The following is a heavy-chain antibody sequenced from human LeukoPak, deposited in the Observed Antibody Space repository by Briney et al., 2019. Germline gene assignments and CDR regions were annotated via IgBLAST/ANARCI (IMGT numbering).Heavy chain of an antibody. CDR1: GYTFTSYY. D-gene: IGHD3-22*01. CDR3: ARDKPEGYYDSSGVLDY. CDR2: INPSGGST. J-gene: IGHJ4*02. V-gene: IGHV1-46*01. Sequence: ASVKVSCKASGYTFTSYYMHWVRQAPGQGLEWMGIINPSGGSTSYAQKFQGRVTMTRDTSTSAVYMELSSLRSEDTAVYYCARDKPEGYYDSSGVLDYWGQGTLVTASS.